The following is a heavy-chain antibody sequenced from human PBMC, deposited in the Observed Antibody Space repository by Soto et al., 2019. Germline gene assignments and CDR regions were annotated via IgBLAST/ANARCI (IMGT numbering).Heavy chain of an antibody. D-gene: IGHD6-19*01. CDR2: ISRGGSSI. CDR1: GFTFSFYT. CDR3: VREGGDLRGSGVFDY. Sequence: EPQLVESGGGLVQPGGSLRLSCAASGFTFSFYTMNWVRQTPGKGLEWLAYISRGGSSIYYADSVKGRFTVSRDNANNPLSLQLNSLRREDTAVYYCVREGGDLRGSGVFDYWGQGTLVTVSS. J-gene: IGHJ4*02. V-gene: IGHV3-48*01.